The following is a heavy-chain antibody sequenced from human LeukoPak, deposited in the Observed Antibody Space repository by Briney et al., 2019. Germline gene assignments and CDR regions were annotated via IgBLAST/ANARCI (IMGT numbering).Heavy chain of an antibody. CDR1: GGSISSSSYY. D-gene: IGHD3-10*01. CDR2: IYYSGST. CDR3: ARHLGSGSYLYYFDY. J-gene: IGHJ4*02. V-gene: IGHV4-39*01. Sequence: SEPLSLTCTVAGGSISSSSYYWGWIRQPPGKGLEWIGSIYYSGSTYYNPSLKSRVTISVDTSKNQFSLKLSSVTAADTAVYYCARHLGSGSYLYYFDYWGQGTLVTVSS.